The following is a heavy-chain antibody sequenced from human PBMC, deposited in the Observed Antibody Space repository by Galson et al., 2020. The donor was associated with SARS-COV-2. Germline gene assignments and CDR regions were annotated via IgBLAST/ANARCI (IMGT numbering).Heavy chain of an antibody. J-gene: IGHJ4*02. CDR1: GGSISSGSYY. V-gene: IGHV4-61*02. CDR3: ARESGWLYRFDY. CDR2: IYTSGST. D-gene: IGHD3-16*02. Sequence: SETLSLTCTVSGGSISSGSYYWSWIRQPAGKGLEWIGRIYTSGSTNYNPSLKSRVTISVDTSKNQFSLKLSSVTAADTAVYYCARESGWLYRFDYWGQGTLVTVSS.